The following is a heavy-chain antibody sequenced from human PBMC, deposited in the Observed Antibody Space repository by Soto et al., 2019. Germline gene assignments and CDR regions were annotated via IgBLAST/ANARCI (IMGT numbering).Heavy chain of an antibody. D-gene: IGHD3-10*01. J-gene: IGHJ5*02. Sequence: QVQLQESGPGLVKPSQTLSLTCTVSGGSISSGGYYWSWIRQHPGKGLEWIGYIYYSGSTYYNPSLKSRVTLSVDTSKNQFSLKLSSVTAADTAVYYCARRNYYGSGSPNWFDPWGQGTLVTVSS. CDR2: IYYSGST. V-gene: IGHV4-31*03. CDR3: ARRNYYGSGSPNWFDP. CDR1: GGSISSGGYY.